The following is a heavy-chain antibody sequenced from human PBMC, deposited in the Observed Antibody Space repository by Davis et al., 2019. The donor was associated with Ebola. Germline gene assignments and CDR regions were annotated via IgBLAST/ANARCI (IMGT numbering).Heavy chain of an antibody. Sequence: AASVNVSCKASGYTFTSYAMHWVRQAPGQRLEWMGWINAGKGNTKHSQKFQGRVTITRDTTASTAYMELSSLRSEDTAVDYCARGSSKAYYYYGMDVWGQGTTVTVSS. CDR3: ARGSSKAYYYYGMDV. D-gene: IGHD6-6*01. J-gene: IGHJ6*02. CDR1: GYTFTSYA. CDR2: INAGKGNT. V-gene: IGHV1-3*01.